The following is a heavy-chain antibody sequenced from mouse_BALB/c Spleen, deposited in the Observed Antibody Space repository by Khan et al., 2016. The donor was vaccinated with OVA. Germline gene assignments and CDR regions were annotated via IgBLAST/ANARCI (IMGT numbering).Heavy chain of an antibody. D-gene: IGHD1-1*02. Sequence: QVQLQQSGTELAKPGASVKMSCKASGYTFISYWMHWVKQRPGQGLEWIGYINPSTDYTEYNQKFKDKATLTTDKSSNTAYMQLSSLTSGASVAFCCTRRGRCGIFVYWGRGTRDTVSA. V-gene: IGHV1-7*01. CDR3: TRRGRCGIFVY. CDR1: GYTFISYW. J-gene: IGHJ3*01. CDR2: INPSTDYT.